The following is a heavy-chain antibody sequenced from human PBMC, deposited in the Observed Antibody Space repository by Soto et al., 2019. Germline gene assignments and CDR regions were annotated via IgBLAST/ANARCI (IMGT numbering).Heavy chain of an antibody. Sequence: EAQLLESGGGLVQPRGSLRLSCAASGFTFSNYAMSWVRQAPGQGLEWVSVIGGDGSSPYYADSVKGRFTVSRDNSKNTLYMQMDSLRAEDTAVYYCAKDSISPNRIYDPFDIWGQGTMVTVSS. D-gene: IGHD3-3*02. CDR3: AKDSISPNRIYDPFDI. CDR2: IGGDGSSP. CDR1: GFTFSNYA. V-gene: IGHV3-23*01. J-gene: IGHJ3*02.